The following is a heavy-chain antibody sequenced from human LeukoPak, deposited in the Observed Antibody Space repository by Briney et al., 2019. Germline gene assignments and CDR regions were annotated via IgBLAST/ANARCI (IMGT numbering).Heavy chain of an antibody. Sequence: GASVKVSCKASGYTFTSYAMNWVRQAPGQGLEWMGWINTNTGNPTYAQGFTGRFVFSLDTSVSTAYLQISSLKAEDTAVYYCARDLGEQWLVPNGRSYYFDYWGQGTLVTVSS. V-gene: IGHV7-4-1*02. CDR3: ARDLGEQWLVPNGRSYYFDY. CDR2: INTNTGNP. D-gene: IGHD6-19*01. CDR1: GYTFTSYA. J-gene: IGHJ4*02.